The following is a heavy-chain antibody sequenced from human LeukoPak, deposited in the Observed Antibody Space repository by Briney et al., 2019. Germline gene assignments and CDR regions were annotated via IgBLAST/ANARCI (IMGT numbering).Heavy chain of an antibody. CDR3: ARALGVGFGQNAYYFDH. D-gene: IGHD1-26*01. CDR2: LNPNIGGT. J-gene: IGHJ4*02. CDR1: GYTFTGYY. Sequence: GASVKVSCKASGYTFTGYYMHWVRQAPGQGLEWMGRLNPNIGGTNYAQKFQGRVTMTRDTSTDTAYMQLSSLRSTDTAVYFCARALGVGFGQNAYYFDHWGQGTLVTVSS. V-gene: IGHV1-2*06.